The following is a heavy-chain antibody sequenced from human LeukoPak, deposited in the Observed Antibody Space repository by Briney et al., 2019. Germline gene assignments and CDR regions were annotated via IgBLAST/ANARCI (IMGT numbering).Heavy chain of an antibody. D-gene: IGHD3-10*01. CDR3: ARQTYYGSGNNWFDP. CDR2: IYYSGST. Sequence: SETLSLTCTVSGGYISSSSYYWGWIRQPPGKGLEWIGSIYYSGSTYYNPSLKSRVTISVDTSKNQFSLKLSSVTAADTAVYYCARQTYYGSGNNWFDPWGQGTLVTVSS. V-gene: IGHV4-39*01. CDR1: GGYISSSSYY. J-gene: IGHJ5*02.